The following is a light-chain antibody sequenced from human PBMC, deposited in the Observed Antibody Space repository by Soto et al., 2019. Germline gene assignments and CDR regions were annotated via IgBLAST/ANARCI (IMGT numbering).Light chain of an antibody. J-gene: IGKJ1*01. CDR3: QQYGRSPWT. CDR1: QIVSSTY. Sequence: EIVVTQSPGTLSLSPGERATLSCRASQIVSSTYLAWYQQKPGQAPRLLISGASSRATGIPDRFSGSGSGTDFTLTISRLEPADFALYYCQQYGRSPWTFCQGTTGEIK. CDR2: GAS. V-gene: IGKV3-20*01.